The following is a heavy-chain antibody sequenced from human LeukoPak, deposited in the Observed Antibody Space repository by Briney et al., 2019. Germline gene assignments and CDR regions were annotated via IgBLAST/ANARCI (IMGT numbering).Heavy chain of an antibody. V-gene: IGHV4-30-2*01. Sequence: SETLSLTCAVSGGSISSGGYSWSWIRQPPGKGLAWIGYIYHSGSTYYTPSLKSRVTISVDRSKNQFSLKLSSVTAADTAVYYCARALFSLVDYWGQGTLVTVSS. CDR2: IYHSGST. CDR3: ARALFSLVDY. D-gene: IGHD3-3*01. J-gene: IGHJ4*02. CDR1: GGSISSGGYS.